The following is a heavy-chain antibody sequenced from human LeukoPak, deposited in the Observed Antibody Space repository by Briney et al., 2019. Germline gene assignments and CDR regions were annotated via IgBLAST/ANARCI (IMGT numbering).Heavy chain of an antibody. V-gene: IGHV3-64*01. CDR2: ISSNGGRT. CDR3: ARGSIKGPHDAYDI. D-gene: IGHD3-10*01. J-gene: IGHJ3*02. CDR1: GFTFSSYA. Sequence: PGGSLRLSCAASGFTFSSYAMHWVRQAPGMGLEYVSAISSNGGRTYYVNSVKGRFTISRDNSKNTLYLQMGSLRAEDMAVYYCARGSIKGPHDAYDIWDQGTMVTVSS.